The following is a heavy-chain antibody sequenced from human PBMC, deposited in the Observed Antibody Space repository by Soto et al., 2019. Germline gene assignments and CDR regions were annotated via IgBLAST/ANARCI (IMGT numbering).Heavy chain of an antibody. J-gene: IGHJ4*02. CDR3: ASDSSYGAGLGY. CDR1: GFTFSSYA. CDR2: ISYDGSNK. Sequence: QVQLVESGGGVVQPGRSLRLSCAASGFTFSSYAMHWVRQAPGKGLEWVAVISYDGSNKYYADSVKGRFTISRDNSKNTLYLQMNSLRAEDTAVYYCASDSSYGAGLGYWGQGTLVTVSS. V-gene: IGHV3-30-3*01. D-gene: IGHD3-16*01.